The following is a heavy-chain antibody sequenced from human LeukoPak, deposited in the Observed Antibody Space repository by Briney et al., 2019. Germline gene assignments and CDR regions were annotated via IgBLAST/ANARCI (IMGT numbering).Heavy chain of an antibody. J-gene: IGHJ4*02. CDR1: GFTFSSYA. CDR3: AKGPPTYYDFWSGFGDY. Sequence: TGGSLRLSCAASGFTFSSYAMSWVRQAPGKGLEWVSAISGSGGSTYYADSVKGRFTISRDNSKSTLYLQMNSLRAEDTAVYYCAKGPPTYYDFWSGFGDYWGQGTLVTVSS. D-gene: IGHD3-3*01. V-gene: IGHV3-23*01. CDR2: ISGSGGST.